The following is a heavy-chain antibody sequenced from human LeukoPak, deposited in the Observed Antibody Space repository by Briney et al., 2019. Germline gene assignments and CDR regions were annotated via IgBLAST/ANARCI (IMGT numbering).Heavy chain of an antibody. CDR2: ISYDGSNK. D-gene: IGHD6-13*01. CDR3: ARLLAAADSPFDY. J-gene: IGHJ4*02. V-gene: IGHV3-30-3*01. CDR1: GFTFSSYA. Sequence: AGGSLRLSCAAPGFTFSSYAMHWVRQAPGKGLEWVAVISYDGSNKYYADSVKGRFTISRDNSKNTLYLQMNSLRAEDTAVYYCARLLAAADSPFDYWGQGTLVTVSS.